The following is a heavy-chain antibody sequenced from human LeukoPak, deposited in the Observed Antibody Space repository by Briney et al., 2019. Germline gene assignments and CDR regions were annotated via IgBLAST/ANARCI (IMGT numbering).Heavy chain of an antibody. V-gene: IGHV1-2*02. CDR2: INPNSGGT. J-gene: IGHJ5*02. Sequence: GASVKVSCKASGYTFTGYYMHWVRQAPGQGLEWMGWINPNSGGTNYAQKFQGRVTMTRDTSISTAYMELSRLRSDDTAVYYCARGGFPQGRYRGSNWFDPWGQGTLVTVSS. CDR3: ARGGFPQGRYRGSNWFDP. D-gene: IGHD1-14*01. CDR1: GYTFTGYY.